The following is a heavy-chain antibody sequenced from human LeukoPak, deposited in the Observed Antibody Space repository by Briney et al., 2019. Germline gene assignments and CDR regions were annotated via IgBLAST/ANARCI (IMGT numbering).Heavy chain of an antibody. CDR2: IYSGGST. Sequence: GGSLRLSCAASGFTVSSNYMSWVRQAPGKGLEWVSVIYSGGSTYYADSVKGRFTISRDNSKNTLYLQMNSLRAEDTAVYYCARDLGGSGSNFDYWGQGTLVTVSS. V-gene: IGHV3-53*01. D-gene: IGHD3-10*01. J-gene: IGHJ4*02. CDR1: GFTVSSNY. CDR3: ARDLGGSGSNFDY.